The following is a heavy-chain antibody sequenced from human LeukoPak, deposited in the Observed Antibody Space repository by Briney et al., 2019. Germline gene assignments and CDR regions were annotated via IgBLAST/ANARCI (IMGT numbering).Heavy chain of an antibody. Sequence: GASVKVSCKASGYTFTSYYMHWVRQAPGQGLEWMGIINPSGGSTSYPQKFQGRVTMTRDMSTSTVYMELSSLRSEDTAVYYCAREDSGLDWLRHNWFDPWGQGTLVTVSS. V-gene: IGHV1-46*01. CDR1: GYTFTSYY. J-gene: IGHJ5*02. CDR3: AREDSGLDWLRHNWFDP. D-gene: IGHD3-9*01. CDR2: INPSGGST.